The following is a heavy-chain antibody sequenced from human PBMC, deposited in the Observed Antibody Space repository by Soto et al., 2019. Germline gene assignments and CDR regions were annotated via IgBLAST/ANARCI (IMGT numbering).Heavy chain of an antibody. V-gene: IGHV4-34*01. Sequence: PSETLSLTCAVYGGSFSGYYWTWIRQPPGEGLEWIGEITHSGSTNYNPSLKSRVIISVDTSKNQFSLKLSSVTAADTAVYYCARQGDSSGWFVRAPVFQHWGQGTLVTVSS. CDR2: ITHSGST. D-gene: IGHD6-19*01. J-gene: IGHJ1*01. CDR3: ARQGDSSGWFVRAPVFQH. CDR1: GGSFSGYY.